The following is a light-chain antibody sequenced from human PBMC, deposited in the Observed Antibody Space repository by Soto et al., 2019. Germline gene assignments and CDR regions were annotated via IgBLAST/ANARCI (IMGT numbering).Light chain of an antibody. V-gene: IGKV3-15*01. CDR2: GAS. J-gene: IGKJ1*01. CDR3: QQYNNWPLT. Sequence: EIVMTQSPATLSVSPGERATLSCRASQSVSSNLAWYQQKPCQAPRLLIYGASTRATGIPARFSGSGSGTEFTVTISSLQSEDFAVYYCQQYNNWPLTFGQGTKVEI. CDR1: QSVSSN.